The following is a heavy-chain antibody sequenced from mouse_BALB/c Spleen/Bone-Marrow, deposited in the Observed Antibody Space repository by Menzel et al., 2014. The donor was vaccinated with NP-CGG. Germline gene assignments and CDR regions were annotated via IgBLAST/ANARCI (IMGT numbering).Heavy chain of an antibody. CDR2: ISNGGGSI. V-gene: IGHV5-12-2*01. D-gene: IGHD1-1*01. J-gene: IGHJ3*01. Sequence: EVKLMESGGGLVQPGGSLKLSCAASGFTFSSYIMSWVRQTPEKRLEWVAYISNGGGSIYYPDTVKGRFTISRDNDKNTLYLQMSSLKSEDTAMYYCASHYYDSSPFAYWGQGTLVTVSA. CDR3: ASHYYDSSPFAY. CDR1: GFTFSSYI.